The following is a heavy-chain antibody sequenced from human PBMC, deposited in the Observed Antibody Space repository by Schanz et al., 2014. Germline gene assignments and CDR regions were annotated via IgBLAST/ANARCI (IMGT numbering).Heavy chain of an antibody. CDR2: ISNDGSIK. D-gene: IGHD2-15*01. V-gene: IGHV3-30-3*01. Sequence: AQLLESGGGLVQPGGSLRLSCEASGFTFITYTMNWVRQAPGKGLEWVALISNDGSIKYYADSVEGRFTISRDNSENTLYLQMNSLSADDTAVFYCARGMGYCSGGTCYDYYYYGLDVWGQGTTVTVSS. J-gene: IGHJ6*02. CDR1: GFTFITYT. CDR3: ARGMGYCSGGTCYDYYYYGLDV.